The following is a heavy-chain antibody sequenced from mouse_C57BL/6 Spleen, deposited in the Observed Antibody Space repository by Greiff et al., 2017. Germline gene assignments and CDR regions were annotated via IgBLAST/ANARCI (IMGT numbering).Heavy chain of an antibody. J-gene: IGHJ1*03. V-gene: IGHV1-50*01. CDR1: GYTFTSYW. D-gene: IGHD4-1*01. CDR3: ARSNWDLWYFEV. Sequence: QVQLQQPGAELVKPGASVKLSCKASGYTFTSYWMQWVKQRPGQGLEWIGEIDPSDSYTNYNQKFKGKATLTVDTSSSTAYMQLSSLTSEDSAVXYCARSNWDLWYFEVWGTGTTVTVAS. CDR2: IDPSDSYT.